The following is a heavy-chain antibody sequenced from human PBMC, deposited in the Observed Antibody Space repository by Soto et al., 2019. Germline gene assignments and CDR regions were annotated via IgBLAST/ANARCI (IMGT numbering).Heavy chain of an antibody. CDR3: ATQEVGGRYVYTFDP. CDR1: GGSISSSNYY. CDR2: IYYSGST. J-gene: IGHJ5*02. D-gene: IGHD1-26*01. Sequence: QLQLQESGPGLVKPSETLSLTCTVSGGSISSSNYYWGWIRQPPGKGLEWIGSIYYSGSTYYNPSLKSRVTISVDTSKNPFSLQLSSVTAADTAVYYCATQEVGGRYVYTFDPWGQGTLVTVSS. V-gene: IGHV4-39*01.